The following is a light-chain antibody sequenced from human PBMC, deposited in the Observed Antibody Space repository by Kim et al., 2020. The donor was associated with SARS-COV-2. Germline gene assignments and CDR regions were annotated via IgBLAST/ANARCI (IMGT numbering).Light chain of an antibody. J-gene: IGLJ3*02. CDR1: NGSVTTSHY. Sequence: QAVVTHEPSLTVSPGGTVTLTCASSNGSVTTSHYPYWFQQRPGQAPRTLIYDATKKHSWTPARFSGSILGGKAALTLSGAQPEDEADYYCLVSYKGARVFGGGTKVTVL. V-gene: IGLV7-46*01. CDR2: DAT. CDR3: LVSYKGARV.